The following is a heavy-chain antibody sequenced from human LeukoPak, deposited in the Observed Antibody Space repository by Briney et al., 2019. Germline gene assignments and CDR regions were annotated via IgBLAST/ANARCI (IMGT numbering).Heavy chain of an antibody. CDR2: MSGSGGST. CDR1: RFTFTNYA. D-gene: IGHD3-9*01. CDR3: AKDPVLRYFDWQHIGLGLDY. Sequence: GGSLRLSCAASRFTFTNYAMSWVRQAPGKGLEWVSGMSGSGGSTYYADSVKGRFTISRDNSKKTLCLQMNSLRAEDTAVYYCAKDPVLRYFDWQHIGLGLDYWGQGTLVIVSS. J-gene: IGHJ4*02. V-gene: IGHV3-23*01.